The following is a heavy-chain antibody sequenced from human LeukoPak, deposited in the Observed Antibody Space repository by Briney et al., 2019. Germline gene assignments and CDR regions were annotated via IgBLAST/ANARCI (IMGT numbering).Heavy chain of an antibody. CDR1: GFTFDDYA. V-gene: IGHV3-9*01. J-gene: IGHJ6*02. Sequence: PGGSLRLSCAASGFTFDDYAMHWVRQAPGKGLEWVSGISWNSGSIGYADSVKGRFTISRDNAKNSLYLQMSSLRAEDTALYFCARDSDMVRGTSYYYYYYGLDVWGQGTTVTVSS. D-gene: IGHD3-10*01. CDR3: ARDSDMVRGTSYYYYYYGLDV. CDR2: ISWNSGSI.